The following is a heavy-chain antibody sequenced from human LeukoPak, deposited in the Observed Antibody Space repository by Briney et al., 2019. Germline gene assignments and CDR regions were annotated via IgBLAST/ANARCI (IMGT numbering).Heavy chain of an antibody. V-gene: IGHV3-48*01. CDR2: ISSSSSTI. CDR1: GFTFSSYS. D-gene: IGHD1-7*01. J-gene: IGHJ4*02. CDR3: AKVPGTDWDYYFDY. Sequence: GGSLRLSCAASGFTFSSYSMNWVRQAPGKGLEWVSYISSSSSTIYYADSVKGRFTISRDNSKNTLYLQMNSLRAEDTAVYYCAKVPGTDWDYYFDYWGQGTLVTVSS.